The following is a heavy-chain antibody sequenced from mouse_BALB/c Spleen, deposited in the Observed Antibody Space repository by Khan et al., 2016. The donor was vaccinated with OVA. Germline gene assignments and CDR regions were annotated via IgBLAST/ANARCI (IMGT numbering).Heavy chain of an antibody. J-gene: IGHJ4*01. D-gene: IGHD2-14*01. CDR2: INTYTGEP. CDR3: ARVGYNGTMDS. Sequence: QVQLQQSGPELKKPGETVQISCKASGFTFTNYGMNWVKQAPGKGLKWMGWINTYTGEPTFADDFKGRFAFSLETSASTAYLQINSLKNEDTATYFCARVGYNGTMDSWGQGTSVTVSS. V-gene: IGHV9-3-1*01. CDR1: GFTFTNYG.